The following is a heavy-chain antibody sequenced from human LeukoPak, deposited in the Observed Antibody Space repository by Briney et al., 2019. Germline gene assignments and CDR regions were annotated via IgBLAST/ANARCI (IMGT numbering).Heavy chain of an antibody. CDR3: VRQQPDYYYYYAIDV. CDR2: IYSGGST. D-gene: IGHD6-13*01. V-gene: IGHV3-53*01. J-gene: IGHJ6*02. Sequence: GGSLRLSCAASGFTFSSNYMSCVRQAPGKGLEWDAVIYSGGSTYYPGSVKGRFTISRDNSKNTPYLQMNGLGADDPAGYYCVRQQPDYYYYYAIDVWGQGTTVTVSS. CDR1: GFTFSSNY.